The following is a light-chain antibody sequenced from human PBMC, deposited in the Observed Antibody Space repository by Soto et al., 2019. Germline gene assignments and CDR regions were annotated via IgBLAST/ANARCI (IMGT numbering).Light chain of an antibody. Sequence: DIQMTQAPSTLSASVGDRVTVTCRASHSVNRWLTWYQQKPGQAPKLLIYEASSLERGVPSRFSASGSGTEFTLTISGLQPDDFATYYCQQYNSYVFGPGTKV. CDR1: HSVNRW. V-gene: IGKV1-5*01. CDR3: QQYNSYV. J-gene: IGKJ3*01. CDR2: EAS.